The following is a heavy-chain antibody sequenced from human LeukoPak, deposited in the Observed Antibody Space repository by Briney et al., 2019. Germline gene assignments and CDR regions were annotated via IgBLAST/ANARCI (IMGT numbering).Heavy chain of an antibody. D-gene: IGHD4-17*01. CDR1: GFTFSSYA. CDR2: ISNGGSTR. J-gene: IGHJ4*02. CDR3: ARHDSGDSYDY. Sequence: GGSLRLSCAASGFTFSSYAMHWVRQAPGKGLEWVSYISNGGSTRYYADSVKGRFNISRDNAKNSVSLQMNNLRAEDTALYYCARHDSGDSYDYWGRGTLVTVSS. V-gene: IGHV3-48*03.